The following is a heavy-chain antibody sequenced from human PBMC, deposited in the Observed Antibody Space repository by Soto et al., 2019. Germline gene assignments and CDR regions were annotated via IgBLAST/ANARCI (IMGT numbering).Heavy chain of an antibody. CDR1: GYTFTSYG. CDR2: ISAYNGNT. J-gene: IGHJ4*02. CDR3: ARDRVIPAAKNQGQFDY. Sequence: ASVKVSCKASGYTFTSYGISWVRQAPGQGLEWMGWISAYNGNTNYAQKLQGRVTMTTDTSTSTAYMELRSLKSDDTAVYYCARDRVIPAAKNQGQFDYWGQGTLVTVSS. D-gene: IGHD2-2*01. V-gene: IGHV1-18*01.